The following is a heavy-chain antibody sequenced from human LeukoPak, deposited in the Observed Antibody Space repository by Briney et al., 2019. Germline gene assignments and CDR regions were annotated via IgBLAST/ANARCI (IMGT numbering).Heavy chain of an antibody. CDR2: IKTDGSEI. J-gene: IGHJ4*02. V-gene: IGHV3-74*01. CDR1: GFTFSSYW. Sequence: GGSLRLSCAASGFTFSSYWIHWVRQVPGKDLMWVSRIKTDGSEISYADAVEGRFTISRDNAQNMLYLQMNSLRVDDTAVYYCVRGGIVGDYWGQGVLVTVSS. D-gene: IGHD1-26*01. CDR3: VRGGIVGDY.